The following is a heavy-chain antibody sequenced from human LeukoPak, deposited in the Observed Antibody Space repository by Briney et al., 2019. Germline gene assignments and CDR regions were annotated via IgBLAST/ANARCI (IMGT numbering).Heavy chain of an antibody. V-gene: IGHV1-2*06. CDR1: GYTFTVYY. CDR2: IYPDSGDT. J-gene: IGHJ4*02. Sequence: ASVKVSCKASGYTFTVYYIHWVRQAPGQGLEWMGRIYPDSGDTNYAREFQGRVTMTRDTSISTAYMELSSLTSDDTAVYYCARFSHYSSSSGGAYWGQGTLVTVSS. CDR3: ARFSHYSSSSGGAY. D-gene: IGHD6-6*01.